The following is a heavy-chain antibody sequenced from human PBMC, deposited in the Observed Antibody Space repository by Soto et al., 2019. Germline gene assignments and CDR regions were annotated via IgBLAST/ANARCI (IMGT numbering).Heavy chain of an antibody. CDR3: ARDRNYDILTGFDY. J-gene: IGHJ4*02. V-gene: IGHV4-59*01. CDR1: GGSISSYY. D-gene: IGHD3-9*01. CDR2: IYYSGST. Sequence: SETLSLTCTVSGGSISSYYWSWIRQPPGKGLEWIGYIYYSGSTNYNPSLKSRVTISVDTSKNQFSLKLSSVTAADTAVYYCARDRNYDILTGFDYWGQGTLVTVSS.